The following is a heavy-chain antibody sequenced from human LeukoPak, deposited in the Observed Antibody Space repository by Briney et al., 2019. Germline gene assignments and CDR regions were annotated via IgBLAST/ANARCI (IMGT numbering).Heavy chain of an antibody. CDR3: ATDYGDYEPIDY. D-gene: IGHD4-17*01. CDR1: GASLSNYA. CDR2: ISFDGTNK. J-gene: IGHJ4*02. V-gene: IGHV3-30*04. Sequence: SGGSLRLSCTASGASLSNYAMHWVRRPPGRGLEWVAVISFDGTNKYYGDSVEGRFSVSRDNSKNTLYLQMNSLRPDDTAMYYCATDYGDYEPIDYWGQGTLVTVSS.